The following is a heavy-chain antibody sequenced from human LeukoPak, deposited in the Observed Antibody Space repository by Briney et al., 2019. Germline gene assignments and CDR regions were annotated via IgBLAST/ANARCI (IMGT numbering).Heavy chain of an antibody. CDR1: GSTFGDYA. D-gene: IGHD2-21*01. J-gene: IGHJ4*02. Sequence: GRSLRLSCTASGSTFGDYAMSWVRQAPGKGLEWVGFIRSKAYGGTTEYAASVKGRFTISRDDSKSIAYLQMNSLKTEDTAVYYCTRDNSYSDYRGQGTLVTVSS. CDR2: IRSKAYGGTT. CDR3: TRDNSYSDY. V-gene: IGHV3-49*04.